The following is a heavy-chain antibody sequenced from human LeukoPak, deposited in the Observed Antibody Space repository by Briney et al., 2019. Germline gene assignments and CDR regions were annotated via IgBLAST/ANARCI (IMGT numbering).Heavy chain of an antibody. D-gene: IGHD3-3*01. CDR2: INHSGST. CDR1: GGSFSGYY. J-gene: IGHJ6*03. V-gene: IGHV4-34*01. Sequence: PSETLSLTCAVYGGSFSGYYWSWIRQPPGKGLEWIGEINHSGSTNYNPSLKSRVTISVDTSKNQFSLKLSSVTAADTAVYYCATIGFWSGPMPTYYMDVWGKGTTVTVSS. CDR3: ATIGFWSGPMPTYYMDV.